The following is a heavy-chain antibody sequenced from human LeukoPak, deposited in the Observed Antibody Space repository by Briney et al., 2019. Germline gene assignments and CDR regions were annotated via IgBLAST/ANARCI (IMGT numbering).Heavy chain of an antibody. CDR2: INAGNGNT. CDR3: ARSGVKSATDY. V-gene: IGHV1-3*01. Sequence: ASVKVSCKASGYTFTSYAMHWVRQAPGQRLEWMGWINAGNGNTKYSQKFQGRVTITRDTSACTAYMELSSLRSEDTAVYHCARSGVKSATDYWGQGTLVTVSS. J-gene: IGHJ4*02. D-gene: IGHD2-15*01. CDR1: GYTFTSYA.